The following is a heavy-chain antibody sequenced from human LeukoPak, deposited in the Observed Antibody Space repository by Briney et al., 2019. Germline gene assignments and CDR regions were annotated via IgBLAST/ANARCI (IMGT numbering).Heavy chain of an antibody. V-gene: IGHV3-7*03. D-gene: IGHD3-10*01. J-gene: IGHJ5*02. CDR1: GFTFNSYW. CDR2: IKQDGSEK. CDR3: ATMVRGVTGNWFDP. Sequence: PGGSLRLSCAASGFTFNSYWMSWVRQAPGKGLEWVAHIKQDGSEKYYVDSVKGRFTISRDNAKNSLYLQMNSLRAEDTAVYYCATMVRGVTGNWFDPWGQGTLVTVSS.